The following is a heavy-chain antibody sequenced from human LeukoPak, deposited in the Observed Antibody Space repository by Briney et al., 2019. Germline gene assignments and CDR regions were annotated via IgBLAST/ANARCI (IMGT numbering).Heavy chain of an antibody. D-gene: IGHD6-6*01. CDR2: ISSSTYI. V-gene: IGHV3-21*01. CDR1: GFTFSSYS. CDR3: ARDSYSSSYNFDF. J-gene: IGHJ4*02. Sequence: PGGSLRLSCAASGFTFSSYSMNWVRQAPGKGLEWVASISSSTYIYYADSVKGRFTISRDNAKNSLYLQMNSLRAQDTAVYYCARDSYSSSYNFDFWGQGTLVTVSS.